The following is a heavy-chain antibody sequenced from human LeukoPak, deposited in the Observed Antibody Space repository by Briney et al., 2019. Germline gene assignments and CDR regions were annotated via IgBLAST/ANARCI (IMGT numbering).Heavy chain of an antibody. V-gene: IGHV3-9*01. Sequence: GRSLRLSCAASGFTFDDYGMHWVRPPARKGLDGVSGISWISGRIVYADSVKGRFTISRDNAKTSLYLQMNSLTAEDTALYYSANAIGWELRNYFDYWGQGTLVTVSS. CDR2: ISWISGRI. CDR3: ANAIGWELRNYFDY. D-gene: IGHD1-26*01. J-gene: IGHJ4*02. CDR1: GFTFDDYG.